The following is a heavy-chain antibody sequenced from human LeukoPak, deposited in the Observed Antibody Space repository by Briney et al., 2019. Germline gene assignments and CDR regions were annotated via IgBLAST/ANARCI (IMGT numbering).Heavy chain of an antibody. J-gene: IGHJ4*02. CDR2: ITSSSSYI. CDR3: ARVLAMVRGVIDY. CDR1: GFTFSRYS. D-gene: IGHD3-10*01. V-gene: IGHV3-21*01. Sequence: GGSLRLSCAASGFTFSRYSMNWVRQAPGKGLEWVSSITSSSSYIYYADSLKGRFTISRDNAKNSLYLQMNSLRAEDTAVYYCARVLAMVRGVIDYWGQGTLVTVSS.